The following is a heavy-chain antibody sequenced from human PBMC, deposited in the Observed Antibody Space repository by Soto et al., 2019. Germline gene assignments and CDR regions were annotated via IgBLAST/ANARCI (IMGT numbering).Heavy chain of an antibody. V-gene: IGHV4-39*01. Sequence: QLQLQESGPGLVKPSETLSLTCSVSGGSISSSSYFWDWIRQPPGKGLEWIGSIYYSGSTYYNPSLKSRVTVSVDTSKNQFPLTLSSVTAADTAVYYCARHPSDFWFDPWGQGRLVTVSS. CDR2: IYYSGST. D-gene: IGHD2-21*02. CDR1: GGSISSSSYF. J-gene: IGHJ5*02. CDR3: ARHPSDFWFDP.